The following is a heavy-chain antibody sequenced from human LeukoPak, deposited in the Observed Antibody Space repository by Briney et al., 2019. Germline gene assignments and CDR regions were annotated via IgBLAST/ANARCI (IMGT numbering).Heavy chain of an antibody. CDR3: TRGHWGLQS. V-gene: IGHV4-59*02. J-gene: IGHJ5*02. D-gene: IGHD7-27*01. Sequence: SETLSLTCTVSGASVTDYYWSWIRQSPGKGLEWISFIHHSGNSDYNPSLRSRVTTSLDTSKNQFSLNLISVTAADTAVYYCTRGHWGLQSWSQGTLVTVSS. CDR1: GASVTDYY. CDR2: IHHSGNS.